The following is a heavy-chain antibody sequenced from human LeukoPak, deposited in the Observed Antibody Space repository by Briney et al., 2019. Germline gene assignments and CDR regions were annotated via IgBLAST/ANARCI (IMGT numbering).Heavy chain of an antibody. Sequence: GGSLRLSCAASGITFSSYAMSWVRQAPGKGLEWVSAISGSGGSTYYADSVKGRFTISRDNSKNTLYLQMNSLRAEDTAVYYCAKKRYYYGSGSYSDYWGQGTLVTVSS. V-gene: IGHV3-23*01. CDR1: GITFSSYA. CDR2: ISGSGGST. J-gene: IGHJ4*02. D-gene: IGHD3-10*01. CDR3: AKKRYYYGSGSYSDY.